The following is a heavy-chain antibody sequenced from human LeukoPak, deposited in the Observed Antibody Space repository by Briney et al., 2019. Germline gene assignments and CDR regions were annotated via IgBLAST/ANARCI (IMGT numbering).Heavy chain of an antibody. CDR3: ARLLDVDTAMVGLDY. CDR1: GGSISSYY. Sequence: PSETLSLTCTVSGGSISSYYWSWIRKPPGKGLEWIGYIYYSGSTNYYSSLKSRVTISVDTSKNQFSLKLSSVTAADTAVYYCARLLDVDTAMVGLDYWGQGTLVTVSS. V-gene: IGHV4-59*08. CDR2: IYYSGST. J-gene: IGHJ4*02. D-gene: IGHD5-18*01.